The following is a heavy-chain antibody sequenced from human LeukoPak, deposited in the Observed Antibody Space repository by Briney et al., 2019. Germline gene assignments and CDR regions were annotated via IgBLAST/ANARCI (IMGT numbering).Heavy chain of an antibody. D-gene: IGHD6-19*01. V-gene: IGHV3-23*01. CDR2: ISASGGSK. CDR3: AKPESTGCYGDY. Sequence: GGSLRLSCDVSGFTFRNYAMSWVRQAPGKGLEWVSGISASGGSKYYADSVKGRFTISRDNFKDTMYLQMNSLRVEDTAVYYCAKPESTGCYGDYWGQGTLVTVSP. CDR1: GFTFRNYA. J-gene: IGHJ4*02.